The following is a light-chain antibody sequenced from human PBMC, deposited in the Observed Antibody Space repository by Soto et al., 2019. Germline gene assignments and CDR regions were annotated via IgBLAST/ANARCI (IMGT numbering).Light chain of an antibody. Sequence: DIQMTQSPATPGRSXWDGVTITCRASQSISSWLAWYQQKPGKAPKLLIYDASSLESGVPSRFSGSGSGTEFTLTISSLQPDDFATYYCQQYNSYWTFGQGTKVDIK. J-gene: IGKJ1*01. CDR2: DAS. V-gene: IGKV1-5*01. CDR1: QSISSW. CDR3: QQYNSYWT.